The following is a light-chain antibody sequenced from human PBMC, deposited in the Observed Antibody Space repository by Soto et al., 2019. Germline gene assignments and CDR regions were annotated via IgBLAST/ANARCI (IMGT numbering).Light chain of an antibody. Sequence: QSALTQPASVSGSPGQSITISCTGTSSDVGGYNYVSWYQQHPGKAPKLMIYDVSNRPSGVSTRFSGSKSGNTASLTISGLQAEDEADYYCSSYTSRRTQVCGGGTKLTVL. CDR3: SSYTSRRTQV. CDR1: SSDVGGYNY. V-gene: IGLV2-14*01. CDR2: DVS. J-gene: IGLJ2*01.